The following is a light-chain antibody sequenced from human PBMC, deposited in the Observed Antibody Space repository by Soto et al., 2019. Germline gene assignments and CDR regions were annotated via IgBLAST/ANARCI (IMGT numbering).Light chain of an antibody. CDR3: GSYASSSPVV. V-gene: IGLV2-14*01. CDR1: SSDFNGDKY. CDR2: GVT. J-gene: IGLJ2*01. Sequence: HSALTQPASESGSPGKSISMSCTGSSSDFNGDKYVSWYQQQPGKGPNLLLYGVTNRPSGVSNRFPGSKSGNTASLTISGLEVEEEAVYFCGSYASSSPVVFGGGTKQT.